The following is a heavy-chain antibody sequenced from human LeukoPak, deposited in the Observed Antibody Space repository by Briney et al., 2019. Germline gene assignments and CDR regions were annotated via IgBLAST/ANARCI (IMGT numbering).Heavy chain of an antibody. CDR3: ARDHGSGGDC. J-gene: IGHJ4*02. V-gene: IGHV3-7*01. CDR2: IKQDGSEK. CDR1: GFTFSRYW. D-gene: IGHD1-26*01. Sequence: GGSLRLPCAASGFTFSRYWMTWVRQAPGKGLEWVANIKQDGSEKNYVDSVTGRFTISRDNAKNSLYLQMNSLRAEDTAVYYCARDHGSGGDCWGQGTLVTVSS.